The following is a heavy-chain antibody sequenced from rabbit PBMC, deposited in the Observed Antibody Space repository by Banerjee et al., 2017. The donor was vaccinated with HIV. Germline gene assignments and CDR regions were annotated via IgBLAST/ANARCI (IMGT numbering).Heavy chain of an antibody. D-gene: IGHD8-1*01. J-gene: IGHJ6*01. V-gene: IGHV1S45*01. CDR3: ARDTGSSFSSYGMDL. CDR1: GFSFSNKAV. CDR2: IAGSSSGFT. Sequence: QEQLVESGGGLVKPEGSLTLTCTASGFSFSNKAVMCWVRQAPGKGLEWIACIAGSSSGFTYSATWAKGRFTISKTSSTTVTLQMTSLTAADTATYFCARDTGSSFSSYGMDLWGQGTLVTVS.